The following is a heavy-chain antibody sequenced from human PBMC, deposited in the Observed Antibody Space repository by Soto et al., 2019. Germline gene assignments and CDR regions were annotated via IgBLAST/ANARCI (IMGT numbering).Heavy chain of an antibody. D-gene: IGHD6-6*01. CDR1: GFTFSGFW. CDR2: INGDGSST. CDR3: ARGGLYSSSHFDY. Sequence: EVQLVESGGGLVQPGGSLRLSCAASGFTFSGFWMHWVRQAPGKGLVWVSRINGDGSSTTYADSVKGRFTISRDTTNNTLYLQMNSLRAEDTAVSYCARGGLYSSSHFDYWGQGSLVTVSS. J-gene: IGHJ4*02. V-gene: IGHV3-74*01.